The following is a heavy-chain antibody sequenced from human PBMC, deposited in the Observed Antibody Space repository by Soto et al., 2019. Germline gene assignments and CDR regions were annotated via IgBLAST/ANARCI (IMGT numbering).Heavy chain of an antibody. V-gene: IGHV3-33*01. CDR1: GFTFSSYG. J-gene: IGHJ5*02. D-gene: IGHD1-26*01. CDR2: IWYDGSNK. Sequence: QVQLVESGGGVVQPGRSLRLSCAASGFTFSSYGMHWVRQAPGKGLEWVAVIWYDGSNKYYADSVKGRFTISRDNSKNTLYLQMNSLRAEATAVYYCARDWPPTVGATTYRFDPWGQGTLVTVSS. CDR3: ARDWPPTVGATTYRFDP.